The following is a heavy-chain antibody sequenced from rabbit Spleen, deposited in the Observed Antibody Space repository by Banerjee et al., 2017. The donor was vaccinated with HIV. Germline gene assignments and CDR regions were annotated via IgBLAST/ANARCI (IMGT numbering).Heavy chain of an antibody. CDR2: IYTTNTNT. CDR1: GIDFSSFYY. CDR3: AIATMTMVITDL. V-gene: IGHV1S43*01. J-gene: IGHJ4*01. D-gene: IGHD2-1*01. Sequence: QQQLEESGGGLVKPGGTLTLTCKASGIDFSSFYYMCWVRQAPGKGLELIACIYTTNTNTWYASWAKGRFTISKTSSTTVTLQMTSLTAADTATYFCAIATMTMVITDLWGPGTLVTVS.